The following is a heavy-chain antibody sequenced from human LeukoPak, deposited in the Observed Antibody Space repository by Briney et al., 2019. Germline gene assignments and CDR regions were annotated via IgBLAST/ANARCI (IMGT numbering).Heavy chain of an antibody. CDR2: ISGDVQTT. D-gene: IGHD3-3*01. CDR1: EFTFSTHA. J-gene: IGHJ2*01. Sequence: GGSLRLSCEASEFTFSTHAMNWIRQTPGKGLEWLSVISGDVQTTTYASSVKGRFTISRDISKNTLYLEMNSLRVEDTAIYYCAKNGYYSSANHFARLHFDLWGRGTRVTVSS. CDR3: AKNGYYSSANHFARLHFDL. V-gene: IGHV3-23*01.